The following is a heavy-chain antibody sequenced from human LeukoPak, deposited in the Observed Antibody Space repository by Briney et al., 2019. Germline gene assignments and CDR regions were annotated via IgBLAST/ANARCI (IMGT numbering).Heavy chain of an antibody. V-gene: IGHV3-74*01. J-gene: IGHJ4*02. CDR2: INPDGSTT. CDR1: GFAFRNYW. D-gene: IGHD4-11*01. CDR3: VRLYDDYTNGHFDS. Sequence: GGSLRLSCVASGFAFRNYWMYWVRQGPGKGLVWLSRINPDGSTTTYADSVKGRSTISRDNAKNSLYLQLNSLRAEDTAVYYCVRLYDDYTNGHFDSWGQGTLVTVSS.